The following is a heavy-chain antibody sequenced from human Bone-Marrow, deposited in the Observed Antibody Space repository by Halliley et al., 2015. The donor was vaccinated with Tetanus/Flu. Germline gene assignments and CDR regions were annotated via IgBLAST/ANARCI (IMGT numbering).Heavy chain of an antibody. V-gene: IGHV4-59*01. J-gene: IGHJ4*02. Sequence: EWLGYIFNPGGTYYNPPLKSRVAISIGTSKNQFALRVGSVAAADTAVYYCAGIPDFWSGLDQWGQGPLVSVSS. D-gene: IGHD3-3*01. CDR3: AGIPDFWSGLDQ. CDR2: IFNPGGT.